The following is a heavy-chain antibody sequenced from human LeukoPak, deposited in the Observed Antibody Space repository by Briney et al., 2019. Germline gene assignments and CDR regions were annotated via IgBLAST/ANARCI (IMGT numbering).Heavy chain of an antibody. CDR2: IVGSGGST. D-gene: IGHD6-13*01. J-gene: IGHJ4*02. Sequence: SGGSLRLSCAASGFTFSSYAMSWVRQAPGKGLEWVSAIVGSGGSTYYADSVKGRFTISRDNSKNTLYLQMNSLRAEDTAVYYCAREGYSSSSLDYWGQGTLVTVSS. V-gene: IGHV3-23*01. CDR1: GFTFSSYA. CDR3: AREGYSSSSLDY.